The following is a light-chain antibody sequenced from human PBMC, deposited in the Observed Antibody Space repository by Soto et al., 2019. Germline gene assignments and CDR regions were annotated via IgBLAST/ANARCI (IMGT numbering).Light chain of an antibody. CDR1: QDVDKW. Sequence: EILMTQSPASLSASVGDTVTITCRASQDVDKWLAWYQQKPGQAPKFLILKSSTLIGGVPSSFSGVGSGTQYSLTISELQDEEVSTYYWHRNCSQFTFGQGTMVEIK. CDR3: HRNCSQFT. CDR2: KSS. J-gene: IGKJ1*01. V-gene: IGKV1-5*03.